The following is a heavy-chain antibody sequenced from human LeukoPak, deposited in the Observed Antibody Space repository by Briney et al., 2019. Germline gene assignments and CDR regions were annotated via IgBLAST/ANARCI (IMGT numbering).Heavy chain of an antibody. Sequence: PSETLSLTCTVSGGSISNGGYYWSWIRQHPGKGLEWIGYIYYSGSTYYNPSLNSRVTISVDTSENQFSLKLGSVTAADTGEYYCARVDGDYGDYYYYMDVWGKGTTVTVSS. CDR1: GGSISNGGYY. D-gene: IGHD4-17*01. J-gene: IGHJ6*03. CDR3: ARVDGDYGDYYYYMDV. CDR2: IYYSGST. V-gene: IGHV4-31*03.